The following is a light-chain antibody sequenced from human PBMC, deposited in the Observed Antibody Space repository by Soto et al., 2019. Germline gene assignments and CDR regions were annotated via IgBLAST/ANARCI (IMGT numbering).Light chain of an antibody. Sequence: VLTQSPATLSLSPGERATLSGRASLNVTSYLAWYQQTPGQAPRLLTYGASTRHTAIPARFSGSGSGTAFTLTISSLQSEDFAVYYCQQYNNRPRTFGQGTKV. V-gene: IGKV3-15*01. CDR2: GAS. CDR1: LNVTSY. CDR3: QQYNNRPRT. J-gene: IGKJ1*01.